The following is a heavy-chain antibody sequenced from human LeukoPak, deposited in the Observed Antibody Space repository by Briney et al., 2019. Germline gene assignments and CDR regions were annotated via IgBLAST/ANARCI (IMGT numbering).Heavy chain of an antibody. CDR1: GFTVRSNY. D-gene: IGHD4-17*01. Sequence: GGSLRLSCAASGFTVRSNYMSWVRQAPGKGLELVSLIFNDGSTYYADSVKARFTISRDNSMDTLYLQMNSLRVEDTAVYYCARDPGGDNAYWGQGTLVTVSS. J-gene: IGHJ4*02. V-gene: IGHV3-66*01. CDR2: IFNDGST. CDR3: ARDPGGDNAY.